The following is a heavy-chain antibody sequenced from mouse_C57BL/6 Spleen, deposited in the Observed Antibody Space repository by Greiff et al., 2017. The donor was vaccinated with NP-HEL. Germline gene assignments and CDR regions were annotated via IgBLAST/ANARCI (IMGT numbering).Heavy chain of an antibody. V-gene: IGHV1-19*01. CDR3: ARRTLHYGSSSLYAMDY. J-gene: IGHJ4*01. CDR1: GYTFTDYY. D-gene: IGHD1-1*01. Sequence: EVQLQQSGPVLVKPGASVKMSCKASGYTFTDYYMNWVKQSHGKSLEWIGVINPYNGGTSYNQKFKGKATLTVEKSSSPAYMELNSLTSEDSAVYYCARRTLHYGSSSLYAMDYWGQGTSVTVSS. CDR2: INPYNGGT.